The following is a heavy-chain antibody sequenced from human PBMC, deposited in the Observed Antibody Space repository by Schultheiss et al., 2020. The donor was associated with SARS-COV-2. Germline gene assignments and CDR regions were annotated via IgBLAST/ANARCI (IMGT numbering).Heavy chain of an antibody. D-gene: IGHD3-22*01. J-gene: IGHJ4*02. CDR2: INSDGSHT. CDR3: ARESRLHYYDSSGYYLRHFDY. CDR1: GFSISNYW. V-gene: IGHV3-74*01. Sequence: GGSLRLSCAASGFSISNYWMHWVRQAPGKGLVWVSRINSDGSHTTYADSVEGRFTISRENAKNSLYLQMNSLRAGDTAVYYCARESRLHYYDSSGYYLRHFDYWGQGTLVTVSS.